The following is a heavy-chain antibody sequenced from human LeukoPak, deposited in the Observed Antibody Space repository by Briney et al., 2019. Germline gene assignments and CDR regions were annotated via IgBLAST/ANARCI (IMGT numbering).Heavy chain of an antibody. J-gene: IGHJ4*02. D-gene: IGHD3-9*01. V-gene: IGHV1-8*01. CDR2: MNPNSGNT. Sequence: ASVKVSCKASGYTFTSYDINWVRQATGQGLEWMGWMNPNSGNTGYAQKFQGRVTMTRNTSISTACMELSSLRSEDTAVYYCAIRAPRAYDILTGYYTNFDYWGQGTLVTVSS. CDR3: AIRAPRAYDILTGYYTNFDY. CDR1: GYTFTSYD.